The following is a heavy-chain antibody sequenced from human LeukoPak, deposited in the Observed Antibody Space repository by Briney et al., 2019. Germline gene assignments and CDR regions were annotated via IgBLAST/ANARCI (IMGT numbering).Heavy chain of an antibody. D-gene: IGHD6-13*01. V-gene: IGHV4-59*08. CDR1: GGSFSSYY. CDR2: IYYSGST. Sequence: SGTLSLTCTASGGSFSSYYWSWVRQPPGKGLEWIGYIYYSGSTNYNPSLKSRGTISVDTSKNQFSLELSSVTAADTAVYYCARTGYSSSWYGGPYYFDYWGQGTLVTVSS. J-gene: IGHJ4*02. CDR3: ARTGYSSSWYGGPYYFDY.